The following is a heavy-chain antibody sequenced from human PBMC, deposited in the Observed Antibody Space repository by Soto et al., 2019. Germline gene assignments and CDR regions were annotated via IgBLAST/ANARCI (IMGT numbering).Heavy chain of an antibody. D-gene: IGHD1-26*01. CDR3: VRGASLNFDY. CDR1: EFTFSNYA. Sequence: GSLRLSCAASEFTFSNYAMSWVRQAPGKGLEWVSAISYGGGTTYYADSVKGRFTISRDNSKNTLYLQMNSLRAEDTAFYYCVRGASLNFDYWGQGTLVTVSS. CDR2: ISYGGGTT. V-gene: IGHV3-23*01. J-gene: IGHJ4*02.